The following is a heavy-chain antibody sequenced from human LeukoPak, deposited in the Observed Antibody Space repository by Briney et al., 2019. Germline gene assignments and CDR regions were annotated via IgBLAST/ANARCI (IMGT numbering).Heavy chain of an antibody. CDR2: IYPGDSDT. CDR1: GYSFTSYW. J-gene: IGHJ5*02. V-gene: IGHV5-51*01. D-gene: IGHD3-10*01. CDR3: ARHGTYYYGSGSPFDP. Sequence: KLGESLKISCKGSGYSFTSYWIGWVRQMPGKGLEWMGIIYPGDSDTRYSPSFQGQVTISADKSISTAYLQWSSLKASDTAMYYCARHGTYYYGSGSPFDPWGQGTLVTVSS.